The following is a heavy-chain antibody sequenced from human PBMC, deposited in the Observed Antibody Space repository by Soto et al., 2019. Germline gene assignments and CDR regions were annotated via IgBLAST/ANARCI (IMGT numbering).Heavy chain of an antibody. J-gene: IGHJ6*02. V-gene: IGHV5-51*01. CDR2: IYPGDSDT. Sequence: EVQLVQSGAEVKKPGESLKISCKGSGYSFTSYWIGWVRQMPGKGLEWMGIIYPGDSDTSYSPSFQGQVTISADKSINNAHLELGSRKGADTGRYYCARPTAAGRYYYGMDVWSQGTTVTVSS. CDR1: GYSFTSYW. CDR3: ARPTAAGRYYYGMDV. D-gene: IGHD6-13*01.